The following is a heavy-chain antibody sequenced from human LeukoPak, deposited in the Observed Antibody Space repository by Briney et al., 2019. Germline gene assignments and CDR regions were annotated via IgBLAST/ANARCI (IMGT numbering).Heavy chain of an antibody. Sequence: GGSLRLSCAASGFTFSSYDMHWVRQATGKGLEWVSAIGTAGDTYYPGSVKGRFTISRENAKNSLYLQMNSLRAGDTAVYYCAREGGGYESSDAFDIWGQGTMVTVSS. CDR1: GFTFSSYD. CDR3: AREGGGYESSDAFDI. CDR2: IGTAGDT. V-gene: IGHV3-13*01. J-gene: IGHJ3*02. D-gene: IGHD5-12*01.